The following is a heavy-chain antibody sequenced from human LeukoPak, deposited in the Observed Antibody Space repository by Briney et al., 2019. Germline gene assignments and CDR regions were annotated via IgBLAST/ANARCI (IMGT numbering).Heavy chain of an antibody. V-gene: IGHV3-7*01. J-gene: IGHJ4*02. CDR2: IKQDGSEK. CDR3: AWYTRSSEAY. CDR1: GFTFSTCW. D-gene: IGHD6-6*01. Sequence: PGGSLRLSWAASGFTFSTCWMSWVRLAPGRGLEWVANIKQDGSEKNYVDSVKGRFTISRDNAKDLLYLQMNSLRVEDTAMYYCAWYTRSSEAYWGQGTLVTVSS.